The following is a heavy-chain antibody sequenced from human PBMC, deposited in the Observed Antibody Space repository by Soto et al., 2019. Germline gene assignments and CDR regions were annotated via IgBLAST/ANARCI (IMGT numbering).Heavy chain of an antibody. D-gene: IGHD1-26*01. CDR3: ATYVTDSGRYYP. Sequence: ASVKVSCKVSGYTLTELSMHWVRQAPGKGLEWMGGFDPEDGETIYAQKFQGRVTMTEDTSTDTAYMELSSLRSEDTAVYYCATYVTDSGRYYPWGQGTLVTVSS. J-gene: IGHJ5*02. CDR2: FDPEDGET. CDR1: GYTLTELS. V-gene: IGHV1-24*01.